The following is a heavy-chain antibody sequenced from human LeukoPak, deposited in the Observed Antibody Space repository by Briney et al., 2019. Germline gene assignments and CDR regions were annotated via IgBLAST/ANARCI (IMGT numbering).Heavy chain of an antibody. J-gene: IGHJ4*02. CDR2: IYTSGST. CDR1: GGSISSYY. D-gene: IGHD1-26*01. Sequence: SETLSLTCTISGGSISSYYWSWIRQPAGKGLEWIGRIYTSGSTNYNPSLKSRVTMSVDTSKNQFSLKLSSVTAADTAVYYCAREDLGATTGFIDYWGQGTLVTVSS. V-gene: IGHV4-4*07. CDR3: AREDLGATTGFIDY.